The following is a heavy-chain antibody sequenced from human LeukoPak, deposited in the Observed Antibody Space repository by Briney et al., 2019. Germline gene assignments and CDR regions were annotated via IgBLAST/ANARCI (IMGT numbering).Heavy chain of an antibody. D-gene: IGHD3-22*01. CDR2: IIPILGIA. Sequence: SSVKVSCKASGGTFSSYTISWVRQAPGQGLEWMGRIIPILGIANYAQKFQGRVTITAEKSTSTAYMELSSLRSEDTAVYYCARDGTQYYYDSSGYYWFDPWGQGTLVTVSS. J-gene: IGHJ5*02. V-gene: IGHV1-69*04. CDR1: GGTFSSYT. CDR3: ARDGTQYYYDSSGYYWFDP.